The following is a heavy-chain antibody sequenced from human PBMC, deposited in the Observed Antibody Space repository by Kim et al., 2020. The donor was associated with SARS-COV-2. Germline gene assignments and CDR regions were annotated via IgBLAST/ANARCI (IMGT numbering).Heavy chain of an antibody. CDR2: IYPGDSDT. D-gene: IGHD3-22*01. V-gene: IGHV5-51*01. CDR3: ARVGKDSSRGLLRYYFY. J-gene: IGHJ4*01. Sequence: GESLKISCQASGYSFSTYWIGWVRQMPGKGLEWMGIIYPGDSDTRYSPSFQGQVTISADRSITTVYLQWSSLKASATAMYYCARVGKDSSRGLLRYYFY. CDR1: GYSFSTYW.